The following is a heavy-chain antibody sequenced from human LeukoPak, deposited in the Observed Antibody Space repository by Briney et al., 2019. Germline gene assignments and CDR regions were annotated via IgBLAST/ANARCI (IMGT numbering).Heavy chain of an antibody. J-gene: IGHJ4*02. D-gene: IGHD5-18*01. CDR1: GGSLSGYY. V-gene: IGHV4-34*01. Sequence: SETLSLTCAVYGGSLSGYYWSWIPQPPGEGLEWIGEINHSGSTNYNPSLKSRVTISVDTSKNQFSLKLSSVTAADTAVYYCARSGRGYSHGPRHIYFDYWGQGTLVTVSS. CDR2: INHSGST. CDR3: ARSGRGYSHGPRHIYFDY.